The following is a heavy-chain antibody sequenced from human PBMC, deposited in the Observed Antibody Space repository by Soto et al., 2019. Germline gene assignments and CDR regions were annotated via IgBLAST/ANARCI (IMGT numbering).Heavy chain of an antibody. Sequence: GGSLRLSCAASGFTFSSYAMHWVRQAPGKGLEWVAVISYDGSNKYYADSVKGRFTISRDNSKNTLYLQMNSLRAEDTAVYYCARGDIVVVPAASPRGWFDPWGQGTLVTVS. CDR1: GFTFSSYA. V-gene: IGHV3-30-3*01. CDR3: ARGDIVVVPAASPRGWFDP. CDR2: ISYDGSNK. D-gene: IGHD2-2*01. J-gene: IGHJ5*02.